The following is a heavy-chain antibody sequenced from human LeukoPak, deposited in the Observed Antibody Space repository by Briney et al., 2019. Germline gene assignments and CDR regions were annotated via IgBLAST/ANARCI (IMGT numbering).Heavy chain of an antibody. CDR2: INWSGGST. J-gene: IGHJ4*02. CDR1: GFAFSAYA. D-gene: IGHD2-2*01. CDR3: ARAPITSPFYFDY. V-gene: IGHV3-20*04. Sequence: PGGSLRLSCTGSGFAFSAYAMTWVRQVPGKGLEWVSGINWSGGSTGYADPLRGRFTISRDNAKNSLYLQMDSLRAEDTALYYCARAPITSPFYFDYWGQGTLVTVSS.